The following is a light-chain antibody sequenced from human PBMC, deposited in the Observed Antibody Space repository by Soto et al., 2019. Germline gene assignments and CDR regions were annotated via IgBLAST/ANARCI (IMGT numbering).Light chain of an antibody. CDR2: DAS. CDR1: QSVGST. CDR3: QQHNDWPET. J-gene: IGKJ1*01. V-gene: IGKV3-15*01. Sequence: LVIPHSPPTLSVFPGERATLSCRASQSVGSTLAWYQQKVGQAPRLLIYDASARATGIPARLSGSGSGTEFTLTISSLQSEDFAVYHCQQHNDWPETFGQGNK.